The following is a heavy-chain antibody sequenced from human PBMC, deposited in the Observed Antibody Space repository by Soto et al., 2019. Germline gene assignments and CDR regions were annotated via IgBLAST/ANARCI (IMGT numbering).Heavy chain of an antibody. D-gene: IGHD3-10*01. CDR2: IYPDESDT. Sequence: PGESLKISCKGSGYSFTKYWIGWVRQMPGKGLEWMAIIYPDESDTKYSPSFQGQVTISADNSISTAYLQWSSLKASDTAMYYCARPAPSGYYGSGWPMDVWGQGTTVTV. CDR3: ARPAPSGYYGSGWPMDV. V-gene: IGHV5-51*01. CDR1: GYSFTKYW. J-gene: IGHJ6*02.